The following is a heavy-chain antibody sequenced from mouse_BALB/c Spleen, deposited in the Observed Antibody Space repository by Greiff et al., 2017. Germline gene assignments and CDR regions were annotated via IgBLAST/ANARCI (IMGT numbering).Heavy chain of an antibody. CDR2: IYPYNGGT. CDR1: GYTFTDYN. CDR3: ARGGYYDYDWFAY. D-gene: IGHD2-4*01. Sequence: EVKLQESGPELVKPGASVKISCKASGYTFTDYNMHWVKQSHGKSLEWIGYIYPYNGGTGYNQKFKSKATLTVDNSSSTAYMELRSLTSEDSAVYYCARGGYYDYDWFAYWGQGTLVTVSA. V-gene: IGHV1S29*02. J-gene: IGHJ3*01.